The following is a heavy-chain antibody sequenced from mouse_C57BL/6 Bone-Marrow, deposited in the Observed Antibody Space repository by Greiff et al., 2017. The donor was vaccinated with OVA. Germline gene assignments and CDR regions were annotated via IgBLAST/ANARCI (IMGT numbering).Heavy chain of an antibody. CDR1: GYTFTSYW. J-gene: IGHJ2*01. CDR3: ARDSFDY. CDR2: IDPSDSYT. Sequence: QVQLQQPGAELVKPGASVKLSCKASGYTFTSYWMPWVKQRPGQGLEWIGEIDPSDSYTNYNQKFKGKATLTVDTSSSTAYMQLSSLTSEDSAVYYCARDSFDYWGQGTTLTVSS. V-gene: IGHV1-50*01.